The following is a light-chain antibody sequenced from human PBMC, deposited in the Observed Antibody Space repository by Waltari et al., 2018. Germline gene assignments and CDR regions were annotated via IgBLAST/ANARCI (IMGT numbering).Light chain of an antibody. CDR1: QSLDGSY. J-gene: IGKJ2*01. CDR2: GAS. V-gene: IGKV3-20*01. CDR3: QQYVSSPYA. Sequence: ALTQSPGTLSLSPGERAALSCRASQSLDGSYLAWYQHKVGQAHRLLIYGASSRAADIPDRFSGSRSGTDFTLTFSRLEPEDFAMFYCQQYVSSPYAFGQGTKVEIK.